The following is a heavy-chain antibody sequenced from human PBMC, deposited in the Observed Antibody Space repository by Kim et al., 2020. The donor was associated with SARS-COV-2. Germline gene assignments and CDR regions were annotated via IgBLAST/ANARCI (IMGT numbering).Heavy chain of an antibody. J-gene: IGHJ4*02. Sequence: GGSLRLSCAASGFTFGTSAMSWVRQAPGKGLEWVSSISGSGGSTYYADSVKGRFTISRDNSKNTLYLQMNTLRAEDTAVYFCARGIEDYSYSSYFWGQGT. CDR1: GFTFGTSA. V-gene: IGHV3-23*01. CDR2: ISGSGGST. D-gene: IGHD5-18*01. CDR3: ARGIEDYSYSSYF.